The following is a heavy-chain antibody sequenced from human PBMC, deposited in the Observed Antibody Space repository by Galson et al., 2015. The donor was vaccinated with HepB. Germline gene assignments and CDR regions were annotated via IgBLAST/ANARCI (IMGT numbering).Heavy chain of an antibody. D-gene: IGHD3-10*01. CDR3: ARVGYYGSGSYYFDY. CDR1: GFTFSSYS. CDR2: ISSSSYI. Sequence: SLRLSCAASGFTFSSYSMNWVRQAPGKGLEWVSSISSSSYIYYADSVKGRFTISRDNAKNSLYLQMNSLRAEDTAVYYCARVGYYGSGSYYFDYWGQGTLVTVSS. V-gene: IGHV3-21*01. J-gene: IGHJ4*02.